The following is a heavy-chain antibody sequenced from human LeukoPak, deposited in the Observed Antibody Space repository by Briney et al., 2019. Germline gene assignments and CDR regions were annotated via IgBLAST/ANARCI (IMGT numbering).Heavy chain of an antibody. CDR3: ARASCSGGSCYSDAFDI. CDR2: INHSGST. V-gene: IGHV4-34*01. Sequence: SETLSLTCAVYGGSFSGYYWSWIRQPPGKGLEWIGEINHSGSTNYNPSLKSRVTISVDTSKNQFSLKLRSVTAADTAVYYCARASCSGGSCYSDAFDIWGQGTKVTVSS. J-gene: IGHJ3*02. CDR1: GGSFSGYY. D-gene: IGHD2-15*01.